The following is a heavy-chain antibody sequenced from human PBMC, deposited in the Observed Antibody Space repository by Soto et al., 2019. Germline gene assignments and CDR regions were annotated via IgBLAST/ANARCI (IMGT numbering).Heavy chain of an antibody. CDR3: ARPLGTGFSYNDGMDV. D-gene: IGHD3-9*01. CDR1: GFTFKDYY. Sequence: QVQLVESGGGLVKPGGSLRLSCAASGFTFKDYYMAWIRQAPGKGLEWVSYITSNSDYTNYADSVKGRFTISRDNAKNSLWLQMSSLTVEDTAVYYCARPLGTGFSYNDGMDVWGQGTTVTVSS. CDR2: ITSNSDYT. J-gene: IGHJ6*02. V-gene: IGHV3-11*05.